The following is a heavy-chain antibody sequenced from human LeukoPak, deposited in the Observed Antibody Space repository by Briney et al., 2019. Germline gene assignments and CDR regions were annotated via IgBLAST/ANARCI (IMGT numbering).Heavy chain of an antibody. Sequence: PGGSLRLSCAASGFTFSSYWMSWVRQAPGKGLEWVANIKQDGSEKYYVDSVKGRFTISRDNAKNSLYLQMNSLRAEDTAVYYCARDYQYYWYLYWYFDLWGRGTLVTVSS. D-gene: IGHD1-7*01. CDR2: IKQDGSEK. CDR3: ARDYQYYWYLYWYFDL. CDR1: GFTFSSYW. J-gene: IGHJ2*01. V-gene: IGHV3-7*01.